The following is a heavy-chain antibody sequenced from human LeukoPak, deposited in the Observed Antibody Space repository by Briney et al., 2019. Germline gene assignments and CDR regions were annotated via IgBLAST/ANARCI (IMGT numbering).Heavy chain of an antibody. J-gene: IGHJ4*02. D-gene: IGHD6-19*01. V-gene: IGHV3-23*01. CDR3: AKGRSGWYEGLDY. Sequence: VGSLRLSCTASGFTFSTYAMTWLRQAPGKGLEWVSVISHGGDRAWYADSVKGRFTISRDNSKSTPFLQMNSLRADDTAIYYCAKGRSGWYEGLDYWGQGILVTVSS. CDR1: GFTFSTYA. CDR2: ISHGGDRA.